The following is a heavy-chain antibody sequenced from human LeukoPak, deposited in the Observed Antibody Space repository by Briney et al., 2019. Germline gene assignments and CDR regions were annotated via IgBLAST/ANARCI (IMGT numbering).Heavy chain of an antibody. J-gene: IGHJ5*02. CDR1: GGSIRSSSYY. CDR3: ARHVSVLTGDWFDP. CDR2: IYYSGST. Sequence: PSETLSLTCTVSGGSIRSSSYYWGWIRQPPGKGLEWIGSIYYSGSTYYNPSLKSRVTISVDTSKNQFSLKLSSVTAADTAVYYCARHVSVLTGDWFDPWGQGTLVTVSS. V-gene: IGHV4-39*01. D-gene: IGHD2-15*01.